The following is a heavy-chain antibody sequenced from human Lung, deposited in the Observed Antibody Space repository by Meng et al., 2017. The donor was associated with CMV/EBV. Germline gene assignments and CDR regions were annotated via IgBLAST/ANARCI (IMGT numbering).Heavy chain of an antibody. J-gene: IGHJ5*01. CDR2: VTPIVGIP. CDR3: ATSQCSSANCRDAYNWFNS. V-gene: IGHV1-69*02. CDR1: GGTFSDYT. Sequence: SVXVSXKTSGGTFSDYTISWVRQAPGQGLEWMGRVTPIVGIPRYAQIFQDRVTITADKFTSTTYMELTGLTSTDTAVYYCATSQCSSANCRDAYNWFNSWXHGTXVTVSS. D-gene: IGHD2-2*01.